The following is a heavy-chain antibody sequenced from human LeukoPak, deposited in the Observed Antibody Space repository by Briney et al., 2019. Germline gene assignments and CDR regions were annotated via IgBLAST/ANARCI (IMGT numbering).Heavy chain of an antibody. D-gene: IGHD5-18*01. CDR2: IYTSGST. CDR1: GGSISSYY. CDR3: ARVWGGYSYGYYYMDV. V-gene: IGHV4-4*07. J-gene: IGHJ6*03. Sequence: SETLSLTCTVSGGSISSYYWSWIRQPAGKGLEWIGRIYTSGSTNYNPSLKSRVTMSVDTSKNQFSLKLSSVTAADTAVYYCARVWGGYSYGYYYMDVWGKGTTVTISS.